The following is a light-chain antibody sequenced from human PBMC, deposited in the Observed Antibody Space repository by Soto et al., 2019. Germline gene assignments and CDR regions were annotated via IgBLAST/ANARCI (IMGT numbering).Light chain of an antibody. CDR2: DAS. CDR1: LTISSW. CDR3: QQAKSFPIT. Sequence: QMTQSPSCVSASVGDRVIITCRASLTISSWVAWYQQITGKAPKXXIYDASILQTGVPSRFSGSGYGTDFNLTINSLQPEDFATYYCQQAKSFPITFGQGTRLEIK. J-gene: IGKJ5*01. V-gene: IGKV1-12*01.